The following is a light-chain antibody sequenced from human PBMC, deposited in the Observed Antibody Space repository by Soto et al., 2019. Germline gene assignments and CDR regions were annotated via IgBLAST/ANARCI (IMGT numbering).Light chain of an antibody. J-gene: IGLJ1*01. CDR1: NSDIGGYNF. CDR3: FSYTTGTTNV. V-gene: IGLV2-14*01. CDR2: EVN. Sequence: QSVLTQAASVSGSPGQSITISCVGTNSDIGGYNFVSWYQQHPGKAPKLMIFEVNKRPSGVSNRFSGSKSGNTASLTISGLQAEDEADYFCFSYTTGTTNVFGTGTKVPVL.